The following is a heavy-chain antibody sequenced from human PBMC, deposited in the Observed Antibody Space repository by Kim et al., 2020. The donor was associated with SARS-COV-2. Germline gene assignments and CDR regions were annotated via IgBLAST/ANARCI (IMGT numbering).Heavy chain of an antibody. Sequence: CADYVTGRFTISRDNAKNTRYLQMNSLRVEDTAVYYCTSAPPESVPSDYWGQGTLVTVSS. V-gene: IGHV3-74*01. J-gene: IGHJ4*02. CDR3: TSAPPESVPSDY. D-gene: IGHD3-10*01.